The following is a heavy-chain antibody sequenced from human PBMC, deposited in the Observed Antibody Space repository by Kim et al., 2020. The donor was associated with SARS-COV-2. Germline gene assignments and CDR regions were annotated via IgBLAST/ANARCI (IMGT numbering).Heavy chain of an antibody. CDR1: GFTFSGSA. Sequence: GGSLRLSCAASGFTFSGSAMHWVRQASGKGLEWVGRIRSKANSYATAYAASVKGRFTISRDDSKNTAYLQMNSLKTEDTAVYYCTRLVVGKVVGIDYWGQGTLVTVSS. CDR2: IRSKANSYAT. CDR3: TRLVVGKVVGIDY. D-gene: IGHD2-21*01. J-gene: IGHJ4*02. V-gene: IGHV3-73*01.